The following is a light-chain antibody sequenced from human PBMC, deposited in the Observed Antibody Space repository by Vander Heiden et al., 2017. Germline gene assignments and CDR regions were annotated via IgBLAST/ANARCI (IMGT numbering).Light chain of an antibody. CDR1: HNIRSS. CDR2: AAS. V-gene: IGKV1-39*01. CDR3: QQTSGTPYT. Sequence: DIQMTQSPSSLSASVGDRVTITCRASHNIRSSLNWYQQKPGKAPKNLIYAASSLQSGVPSRFSGSGSGTDFTLTISSLQPEDFTTYYCQQTSGTPYTLGQGSNLEI. J-gene: IGKJ2*01.